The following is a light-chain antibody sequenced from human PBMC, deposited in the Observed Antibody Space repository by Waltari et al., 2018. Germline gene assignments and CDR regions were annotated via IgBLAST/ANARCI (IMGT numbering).Light chain of an antibody. J-gene: IGLJ2*01. CDR1: RSNIGNNA. V-gene: IGLV1-36*01. Sequence: QSVLTQTPSVSEAPRQRVTISCSGSRSNIGNNAVNWYQQVPGKAPKLLVFADDLLPSGVSDRFSGSKSGTSASLAISGLRSEDEVVYFCAAWDDSLKGVLFGGGTKLTVL. CDR2: ADD. CDR3: AAWDDSLKGVL.